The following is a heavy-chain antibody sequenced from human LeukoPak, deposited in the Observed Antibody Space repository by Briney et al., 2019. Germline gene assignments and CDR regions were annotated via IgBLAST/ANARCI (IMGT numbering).Heavy chain of an antibody. Sequence: GGSLRLSCAASGFTFSSYEMNWVRQAPGKGLEWVSYISSSGSTIYYADSVKGRFTISRDNAKNSLYLQMNSLRAEDTAVYYCARADPTSSLDYWGQGTLVTVSS. CDR2: ISSSGSTI. CDR1: GFTFSSYE. D-gene: IGHD6-6*01. CDR3: ARADPTSSLDY. J-gene: IGHJ4*02. V-gene: IGHV3-48*03.